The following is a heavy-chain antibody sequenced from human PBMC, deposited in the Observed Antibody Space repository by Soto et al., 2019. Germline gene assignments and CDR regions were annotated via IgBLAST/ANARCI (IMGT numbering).Heavy chain of an antibody. D-gene: IGHD6-13*01. J-gene: IGHJ4*02. CDR1: GFTFNHHA. Sequence: EVQLLESGGGLAQPGGSLRLSCAASGFTFNHHAMSWVRQAPGKGLEWVSGISASGGCKDRADSVKGRFTISRDDFKDTLYLQMNNLRADDSATYYCAKAARSTWYAFGSWGQGILVTVSS. CDR3: AKAARSTWYAFGS. V-gene: IGHV3-23*01. CDR2: ISASGGCK.